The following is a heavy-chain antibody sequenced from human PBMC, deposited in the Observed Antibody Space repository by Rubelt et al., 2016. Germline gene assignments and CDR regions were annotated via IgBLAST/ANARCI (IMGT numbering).Heavy chain of an antibody. J-gene: IGHJ4*02. CDR2: IYYSGST. V-gene: IGHV4-39*07. CDR3: ARRAVAGYYFDY. D-gene: IGHD6-19*01. Sequence: QVQLQESGPGLVKPSQTLSLTCTVSGGSISSGGYYWGWIRQPPGKGLEWIGSIYYSGSTYYNPSLVSGVTISLDPSKNQVSLKLSSVTAADTAVYYCARRAVAGYYFDYWGQGTLVTVSS. CDR1: GGSISSGGYY.